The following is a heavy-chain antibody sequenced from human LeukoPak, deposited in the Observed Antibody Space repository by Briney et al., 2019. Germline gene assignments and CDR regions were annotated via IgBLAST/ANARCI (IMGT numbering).Heavy chain of an antibody. CDR1: GFTFSGSA. J-gene: IGHJ4*02. CDR3: ARVALRWLQFTEFDY. CDR2: IRSKANSYAT. V-gene: IGHV3-73*01. Sequence: PGGSLRLSCAASGFTFSGSAMHWVRQASGKGLEWVGRIRSKANSYATAYAASVKGRFTISRGDSKNTAYLQMNSLKTEDTAVYYCARVALRWLQFTEFDYWGQGTLVTVSS. D-gene: IGHD5-24*01.